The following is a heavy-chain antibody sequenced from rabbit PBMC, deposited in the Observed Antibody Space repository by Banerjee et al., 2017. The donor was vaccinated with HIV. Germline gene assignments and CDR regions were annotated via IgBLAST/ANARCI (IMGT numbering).Heavy chain of an antibody. J-gene: IGHJ4*01. V-gene: IGHV1S40*01. Sequence: QSLEESGGDLVKPGGTLTLTCTASGFDLSSYYDMCWVRQAPGKGLEWIACIYTGSGSTSYANWAKGRFTISKTSSTTVTLQMTSLTAADTATYFCARGGGSSGWGFNLWGPGTLVTVS. CDR3: ARGGGSSGWGFNL. CDR1: GFDLSSYYD. CDR2: IYTGSGST. D-gene: IGHD4-1*01.